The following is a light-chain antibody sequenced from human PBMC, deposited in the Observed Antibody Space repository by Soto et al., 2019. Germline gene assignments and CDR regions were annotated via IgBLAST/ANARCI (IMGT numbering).Light chain of an antibody. V-gene: IGKV3-20*01. Sequence: EIVLTQSPGTLSLSPGERATLSCRVSQSVSTNYLAWYQRKPGQAPRLLIYGASSRATDIPARFSGSGSGTDFTLTITRLRPEDFAVYYCQQYGSSPPTFGQGTKVEIK. CDR3: QQYGSSPPT. J-gene: IGKJ1*01. CDR2: GAS. CDR1: QSVSTNY.